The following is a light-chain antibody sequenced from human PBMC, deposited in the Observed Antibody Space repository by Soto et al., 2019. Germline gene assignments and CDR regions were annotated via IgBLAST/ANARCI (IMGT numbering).Light chain of an antibody. CDR3: QQYYRYPHT. CDR1: QGISSY. CDR2: AAS. Sequence: AIRMTQSPSSLSASTGDRVTITCRASQGISSYLAWYQQKPGKAPKLLIYAASTLQSGVPSRFSGSGSGTDFTLTISCLQSDDFATYYCQQYYRYPHTFGQGTKLEIK. V-gene: IGKV1-8*01. J-gene: IGKJ2*01.